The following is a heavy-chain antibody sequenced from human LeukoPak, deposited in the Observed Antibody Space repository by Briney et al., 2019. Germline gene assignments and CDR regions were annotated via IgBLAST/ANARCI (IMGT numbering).Heavy chain of an antibody. CDR1: GFTFDDYG. Sequence: GGSLRLSCVASGFTFDDYGIGWVRQAPGKGLEWVSGINWNGGSNDYADFVKGRFIISRDNAKNSVYLQMSSLRVEDTALYHCVLTSGSGSYRGYLNYWGQGTLVTVSS. CDR3: VLTSGSGSYRGYLNY. D-gene: IGHD3-10*01. CDR2: INWNGGSN. V-gene: IGHV3-20*01. J-gene: IGHJ4*02.